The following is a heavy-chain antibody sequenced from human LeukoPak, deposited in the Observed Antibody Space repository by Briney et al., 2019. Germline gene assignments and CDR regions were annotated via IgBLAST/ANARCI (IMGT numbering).Heavy chain of an antibody. Sequence: SETLSLTCTVSGGSISSGDYYWSWIRQPPGKGLEWIGYIYYSGSTYYNPSLKSRVTISVDTSKNQFSLKLSSVTAADTAVYYCARASRDGYNKDWFDPWGQGTLVTVSS. V-gene: IGHV4-30-4*08. CDR1: GGSISSGDYY. J-gene: IGHJ5*02. CDR3: ARASRDGYNKDWFDP. CDR2: IYYSGST. D-gene: IGHD5-24*01.